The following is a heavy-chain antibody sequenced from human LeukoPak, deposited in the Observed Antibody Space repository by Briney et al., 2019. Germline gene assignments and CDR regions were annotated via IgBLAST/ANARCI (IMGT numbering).Heavy chain of an antibody. CDR2: FDPEDGET. V-gene: IGHV1-24*01. CDR1: GYTLTELS. J-gene: IGHJ4*02. Sequence: ASVKVSCKVYGYTLTELSMHWVRQAPGKGLEWMGGFDPEDGETIYAQKFQGRVTMTEHTSTDTAYMELSSLRSEDTAVYYCARDSSGSSRGDYFDYWGQGTLVTVSS. D-gene: IGHD1-26*01. CDR3: ARDSSGSSRGDYFDY.